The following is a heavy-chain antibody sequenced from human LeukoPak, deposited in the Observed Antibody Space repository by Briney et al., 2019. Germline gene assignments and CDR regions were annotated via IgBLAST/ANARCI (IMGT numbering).Heavy chain of an antibody. D-gene: IGHD6-13*01. CDR2: ITGSGVST. J-gene: IGHJ4*02. V-gene: IGHV3-23*01. CDR1: GFTFRTYA. CDR3: AKDAGYSSSWWVY. Sequence: GGSLRLSCAASGFTFRTYAMSWVHQAPGKGLEWVSTITGSGVSTYYADSVKGRFTISRDNSKNTLYLQMNSLRAEDTAVYYCAKDAGYSSSWWVYWGQGTLVTVSS.